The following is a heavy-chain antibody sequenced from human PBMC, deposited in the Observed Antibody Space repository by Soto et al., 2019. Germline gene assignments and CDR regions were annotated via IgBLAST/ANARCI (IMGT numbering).Heavy chain of an antibody. CDR3: ATGVIWIGYFTVDS. CDR2: FIPAYRTL. J-gene: IGHJ4*02. Sequence: QVLLVQSGAEVKKPRSSVKISCKASGGSFGNSAINWVRQTPGQGLEWLGGFIPAYRTLNFAQKFKGRVTITADESTGTAFMTLSGLASNDTAVYYCATGVIWIGYFTVDSWGQGTRVTVSS. V-gene: IGHV1-69*01. D-gene: IGHD3-3*01. CDR1: GGSFGNSA.